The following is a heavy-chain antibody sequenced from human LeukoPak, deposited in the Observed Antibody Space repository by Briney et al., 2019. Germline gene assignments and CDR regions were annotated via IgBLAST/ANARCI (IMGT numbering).Heavy chain of an antibody. Sequence: SETLSLTCAVYGGSFSGYYWSWIRQPPGKGLEWIGEINHSGSTNYNPSLKSRVTISVDTSKNQFSLKLSSVTAADTAVYYCARAGVDSSSWYGFYYYYYMDVWGKGTTVTVSS. CDR3: ARAGVDSSSWYGFYYYYYMDV. CDR2: INHSGST. D-gene: IGHD6-13*01. CDR1: GGSFSGYY. V-gene: IGHV4-34*01. J-gene: IGHJ6*03.